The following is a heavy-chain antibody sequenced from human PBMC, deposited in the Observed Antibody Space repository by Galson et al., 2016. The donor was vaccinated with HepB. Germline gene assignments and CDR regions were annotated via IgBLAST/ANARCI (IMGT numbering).Heavy chain of an antibody. CDR2: IYPGDSDT. CDR3: ARPHHPASYSYGYLY. CDR1: GYSFTTYW. D-gene: IGHD5-18*01. J-gene: IGHJ4*02. V-gene: IGHV5-51*01. Sequence: QSGAEVKKPGESLKISCTGSGYSFTTYWIAWVRQMPGKGLEWMGTIYPGDSDTTYSPSFQGQVTIPADKSISTAYLQWSSLKASDTAMYYCARPHHPASYSYGYLYWGQGTLVTVSS.